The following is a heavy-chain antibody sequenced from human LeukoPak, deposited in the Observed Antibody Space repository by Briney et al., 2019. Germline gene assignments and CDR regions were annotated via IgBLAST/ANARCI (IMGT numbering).Heavy chain of an antibody. Sequence: SETLSLTCAVYGGSFSGYYWSWIRQPPGKGLEWIGEINHSGSTNYNPSLKSRVTISVDTSKNQLSLKLSSVTAADTAVYYCARRLRYFDWSHDYWGQGTLVTVSS. CDR1: GGSFSGYY. CDR3: ARRLRYFDWSHDY. J-gene: IGHJ4*02. V-gene: IGHV4-34*01. CDR2: INHSGST. D-gene: IGHD3-9*01.